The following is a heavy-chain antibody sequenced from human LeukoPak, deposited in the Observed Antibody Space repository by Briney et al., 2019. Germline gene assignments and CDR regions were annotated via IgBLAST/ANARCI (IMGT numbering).Heavy chain of an antibody. CDR1: VGSISSYY. D-gene: IGHD1-26*01. CDR3: ARAYSGDWFDP. Sequence: SETLSLTCTVSVGSISSYYWSWIRHPPGKGLEWIGYIYYSGSTNYNPSLKSRVTISVDTSKNQFSLKLSSVTAADTAVYYCARAYSGDWFDPWGQGTLVTVSS. J-gene: IGHJ5*02. V-gene: IGHV4-59*01. CDR2: IYYSGST.